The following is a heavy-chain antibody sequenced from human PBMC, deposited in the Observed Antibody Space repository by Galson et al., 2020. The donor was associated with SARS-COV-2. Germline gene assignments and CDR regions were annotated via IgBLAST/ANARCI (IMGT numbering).Heavy chain of an antibody. CDR3: AREPRWVDGLVSHQHFDY. CDR1: GGTFSTYG. J-gene: IGHJ4*02. Sequence: SVKVSCKASGGTFSTYGFSWVRQAPGQGLEWLGGIIPIFGTANYAQKFQGRVTITADKSTSTAYMELSSLRSEDTAVYYCAREPRWVDGLVSHQHFDYWGQGTLVTVSS. V-gene: IGHV1-69*06. CDR2: IIPIFGTA. D-gene: IGHD3-9*01.